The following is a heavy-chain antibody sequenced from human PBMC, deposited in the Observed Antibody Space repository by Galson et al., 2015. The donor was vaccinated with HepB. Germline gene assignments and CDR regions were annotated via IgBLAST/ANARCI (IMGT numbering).Heavy chain of an antibody. CDR1: GYSFTSYW. J-gene: IGHJ3*02. D-gene: IGHD3-3*01. V-gene: IGHV5-51*01. CDR2: IYPGDSDT. CDR3: ARSPRDYDFWSGYYTHDAFDI. Sequence: QSGAEVKKPGESLKISCKGSGYSFTSYWIGWVRQMPGKGLEWMGIIYPGDSDTRYSPSFQGQVTISADKSISTAYLQWSSLKASDTAMYYCARSPRDYDFWSGYYTHDAFDIWGQGTMVTVSS.